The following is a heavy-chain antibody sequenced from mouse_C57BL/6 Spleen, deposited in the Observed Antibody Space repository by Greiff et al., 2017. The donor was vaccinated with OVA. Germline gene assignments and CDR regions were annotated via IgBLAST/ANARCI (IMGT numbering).Heavy chain of an antibody. CDR3: ARESTAQAYYFDY. Sequence: QVQLKESGAELVKPGASVKISCKASGYAFSSYWMNWVKQRPGKGLEWIGQIYPGDGDTNYNGKFKGKATLTADKSSSTAYMQLSSLTSEDSAVYFCARESTAQAYYFDYWGQGTTLTVSS. CDR2: IYPGDGDT. V-gene: IGHV1-80*01. J-gene: IGHJ2*01. D-gene: IGHD3-2*02. CDR1: GYAFSSYW.